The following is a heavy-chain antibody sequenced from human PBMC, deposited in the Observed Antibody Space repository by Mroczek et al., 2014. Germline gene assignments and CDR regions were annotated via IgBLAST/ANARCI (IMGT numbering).Heavy chain of an antibody. J-gene: IGHJ6*02. CDR3: AKTQDTIFGVVAEVQLRGYGMDV. V-gene: IGHV3-23*01. CDR2: ISGSGGST. D-gene: IGHD3-3*01. Sequence: VQLQESGEAWYSLGGSLRLSCAASGFTFSSYAMSWVRQAPGKGLEWVSAISGSGGSTYYADSVKGRFTISRDNSKNTLYLQMNSLRAEDTAVYYCAKTQDTIFGVVAEVQLRGYGMDVWGQGTTVTVSS. CDR1: GFTFSSYA.